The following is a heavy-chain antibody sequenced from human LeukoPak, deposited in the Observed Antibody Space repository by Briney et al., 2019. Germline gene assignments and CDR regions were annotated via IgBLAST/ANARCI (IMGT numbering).Heavy chain of an antibody. J-gene: IGHJ6*03. CDR2: INPNSGGT. CDR3: ARGGYMDV. V-gene: IGHV1-2*02. Sequence: ASVKVSCKASGYAFTGYYMHWVRQAPGQGLEWVGWINPNSGGTNYAQKFQDRVTMTRGTSTSTAYMELSRLRSDDTAVYYCARGGYMDVWGKGTTVTVSS. CDR1: GYAFTGYY.